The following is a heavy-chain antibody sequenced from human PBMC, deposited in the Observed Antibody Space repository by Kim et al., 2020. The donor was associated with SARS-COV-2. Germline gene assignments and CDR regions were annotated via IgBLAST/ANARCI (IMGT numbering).Heavy chain of an antibody. CDR3: ARGSLLWFGEGKNYFDY. V-gene: IGHV3-30*01. D-gene: IGHD3-10*01. J-gene: IGHJ4*02. Sequence: LKGRFTLSRDNSKNTMYLQMNSLTPEDTAVYYCARGSLLWFGEGKNYFDYWGQGTLVTVSS.